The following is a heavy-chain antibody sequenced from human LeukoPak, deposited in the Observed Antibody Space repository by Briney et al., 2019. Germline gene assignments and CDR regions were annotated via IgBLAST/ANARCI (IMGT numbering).Heavy chain of an antibody. V-gene: IGHV4-39*07. CDR2: MSFGRMT. CDR3: ARDLDGTTKPVGHYYYMDV. D-gene: IGHD1-1*01. CDR1: GESISSSSDY. Sequence: PSETLSLTCSVSGESISSSSDYWGWIRQPPGKGLEGVGSMSFGRMTYYNPSLKSRVAISVDTSKNQFSLKVTSVTAADTAVYYCARDLDGTTKPVGHYYYMDVWGRGTTVTVSS. J-gene: IGHJ6*03.